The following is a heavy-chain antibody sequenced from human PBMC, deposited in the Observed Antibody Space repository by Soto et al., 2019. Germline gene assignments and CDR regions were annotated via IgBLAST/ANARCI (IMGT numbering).Heavy chain of an antibody. V-gene: IGHV3-23*01. Sequence: DVQLLESGGDLVQPGGSLRLSCAASGFIFSNYAMSWVRQAPGKGLEWVSLIRGSGGPTNYADSVKGRFTVSRANSNNILLIQMNSLRAEDTAVYYCVKDFRVGYDWTHDWGQGTQVTVSS. CDR3: VKDFRVGYDWTHD. J-gene: IGHJ4*02. D-gene: IGHD5-12*01. CDR2: IRGSGGPT. CDR1: GFIFSNYA.